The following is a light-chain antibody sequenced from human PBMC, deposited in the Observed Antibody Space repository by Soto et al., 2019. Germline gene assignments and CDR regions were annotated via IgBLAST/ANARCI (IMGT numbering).Light chain of an antibody. Sequence: IQMTQSPSTLSASVGDRVTITCRASQSISSWLAWYQQKPGKAPKLLIYDASSLESGVPSRFSGSGSATEFTLKISTLQTDDFATYYCQQYNSYAINVGGGIKV. J-gene: IGKJ4*01. CDR3: QQYNSYAIN. CDR1: QSISSW. CDR2: DAS. V-gene: IGKV1-5*01.